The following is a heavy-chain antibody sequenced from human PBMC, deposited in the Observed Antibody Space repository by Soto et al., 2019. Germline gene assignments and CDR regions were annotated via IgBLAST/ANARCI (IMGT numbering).Heavy chain of an antibody. Sequence: GSLRLSCAASGFTFSYHWITWVRQAPGKGLEWVANIKEDGSEKYSVDSVKGRFTISRDNAQNSVFLQMNSLRAEDTAVYYCARGHCDMDVWGQGTTVTVSS. CDR2: IKEDGSEK. CDR1: GFTFSYHW. V-gene: IGHV3-7*03. CDR3: ARGHCDMDV. J-gene: IGHJ6*02.